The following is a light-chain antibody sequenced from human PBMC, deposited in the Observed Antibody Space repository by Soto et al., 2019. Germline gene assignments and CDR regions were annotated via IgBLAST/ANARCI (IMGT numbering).Light chain of an antibody. CDR2: DVS. V-gene: IGLV2-11*01. CDR1: SSDVGGYNY. Sequence: QSARTQPRSVSGSPGQSITISCTGTSSDVGGYNYVSWYRQHPGKAPKLMIYDVSKRPSGVPDRFSGSKSGNTASLTISGLQAEDEADYYCCSYAGSYTHYVFGTGTKLTVL. J-gene: IGLJ1*01. CDR3: CSYAGSYTHYV.